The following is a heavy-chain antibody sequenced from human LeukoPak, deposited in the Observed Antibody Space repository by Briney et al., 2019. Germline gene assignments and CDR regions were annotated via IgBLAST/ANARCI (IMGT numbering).Heavy chain of an antibody. D-gene: IGHD2/OR15-2a*01. CDR3: AKDGTSYYYIYY. V-gene: IGHV3-30*02. CDR1: GFTFNNYG. J-gene: IGHJ4*02. Sequence: GGSLRLSCAASGFTFNNYGMHWVRQAPGRGLEWLAFIRYDGSNTYYADSVKGRFTVSRDDSKNTLYLQMNSLRGDDTVVYYCAKDGTSYYYIYYWGQGTLVTVSS. CDR2: IRYDGSNT.